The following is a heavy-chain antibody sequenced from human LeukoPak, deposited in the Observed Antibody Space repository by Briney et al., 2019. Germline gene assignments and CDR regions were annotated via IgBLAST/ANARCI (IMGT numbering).Heavy chain of an antibody. CDR1: GGSISSYY. CDR2: IYYSGST. Sequence: SETLSLTCTVSGGSISSYYWSWIRQPPGKGLEWIGYIYYSGSTNYNPSLKSRVTISVDTSKNQFSLKLSSVTAADTAVYYCARDSSSWYGGYFDYWGQGTLVTVSS. CDR3: ARDSSSWYGGYFDY. V-gene: IGHV4-59*01. D-gene: IGHD6-13*01. J-gene: IGHJ4*02.